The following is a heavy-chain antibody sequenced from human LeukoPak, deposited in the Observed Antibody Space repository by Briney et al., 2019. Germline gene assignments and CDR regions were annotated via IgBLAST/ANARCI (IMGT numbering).Heavy chain of an antibody. J-gene: IGHJ3*02. D-gene: IGHD6-13*01. CDR3: ARVVPKQQLVDAFDI. V-gene: IGHV4-59*01. CDR2: IYYSGTT. Sequence: SETLSLTCTVSGASINTYYWSWIRQPPGKGLEWIGYIYYSGTTSYNPSLKTRVTISIDSSKNQFSLKLSSVTAADTAVYYCARVVPKQQLVDAFDIWGQGTMVTVSS. CDR1: GASINTYY.